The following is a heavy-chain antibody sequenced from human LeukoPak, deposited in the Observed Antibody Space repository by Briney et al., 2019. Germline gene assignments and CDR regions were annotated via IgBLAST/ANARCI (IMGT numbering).Heavy chain of an antibody. CDR3: ARGVVMVRGVTTHFDY. D-gene: IGHD3-10*01. V-gene: IGHV3-30-3*01. Sequence: GGSLRLSCAASGFTFSSYAMHRVRQAPGKGLEWVAVISYDGSNKYYADSVKGRFTISRDNSKNTLYLQMNSLRAEDTAVYYCARGVVMVRGVTTHFDYWGQGTLVTVSS. CDR2: ISYDGSNK. J-gene: IGHJ4*02. CDR1: GFTFSSYA.